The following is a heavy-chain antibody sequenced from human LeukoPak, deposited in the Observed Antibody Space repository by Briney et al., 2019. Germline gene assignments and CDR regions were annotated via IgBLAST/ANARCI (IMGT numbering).Heavy chain of an antibody. J-gene: IGHJ6*02. V-gene: IGHV4-31*03. Sequence: SQTLSLTCTVSGGSISSGPYYWIWIRQHPGKGLEWIGYITYSGNTYYYPALNSRVTVSLDTSKTQFSLKLSSVTAADTAVYYCARIAYDALDSYYYGMDVWGQGTTVSVSS. CDR3: ARIAYDALDSYYYGMDV. CDR1: GGSISSGPYY. D-gene: IGHD3-3*01. CDR2: ITYSGNT.